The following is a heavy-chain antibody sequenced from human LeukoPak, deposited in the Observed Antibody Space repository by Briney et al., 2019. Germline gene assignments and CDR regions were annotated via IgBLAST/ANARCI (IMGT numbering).Heavy chain of an antibody. D-gene: IGHD3-16*01. V-gene: IGHV4-59*01. CDR3: ARAVDYGSLGPYWYFDL. CDR2: IHYSEST. CDR1: GGPIRSYY. Sequence: SETLSLTCTVSGGPIRSYYWSWMRQPPGKGLEWIGNIHYSESTNFNPSLKSRVAIAVDTSKNQFSLSMRSVTAADTAVYYCARAVDYGSLGPYWYFDLWGRGTLVTVSS. J-gene: IGHJ2*01.